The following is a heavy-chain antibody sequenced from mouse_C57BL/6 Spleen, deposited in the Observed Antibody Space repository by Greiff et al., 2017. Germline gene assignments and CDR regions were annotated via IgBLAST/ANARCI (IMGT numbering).Heavy chain of an antibody. J-gene: IGHJ4*01. D-gene: IGHD1-1*01. V-gene: IGHV1-69*01. CDR1: GYTFTSYW. Sequence: QVQLQQPGAELVMPGASVKLSCKASGYTFTSYWMHWVKQRPGQGLEWIGEIDPSDSYTNYNQKFKDKSTLTVDKSSSTAYMQLSSLTSEDSAVYYCARSDNTTVTIDYWGQGTSVTVSS. CDR2: IDPSDSYT. CDR3: ARSDNTTVTIDY.